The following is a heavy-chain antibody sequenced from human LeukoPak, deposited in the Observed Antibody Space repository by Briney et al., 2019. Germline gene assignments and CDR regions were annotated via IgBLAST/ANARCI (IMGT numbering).Heavy chain of an antibody. J-gene: IGHJ4*02. D-gene: IGHD2-2*01. CDR3: AKDREYCSSTSCYADYYFDY. CDR1: GLTLTSYV. Sequence: GGSLTLSCALSGLTLTSYVMHWVRQAPGKWVEWVAFIRYYGSNKYYADSVKGRFTIYRENSKNTLYLQMNSLRAEDTGVYYCAKDREYCSSTSCYADYYFDYWGQGALVTVSS. CDR2: IRYYGSNK. V-gene: IGHV3-30*02.